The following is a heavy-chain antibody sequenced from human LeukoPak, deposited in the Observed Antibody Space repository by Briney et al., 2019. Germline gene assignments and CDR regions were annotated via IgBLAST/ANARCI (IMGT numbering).Heavy chain of an antibody. J-gene: IGHJ6*02. Sequence: PSETLSLTCTVPGASISSFYWSWIRQPPGKGLEFIGYVYYTGSTNYTPSLESRVTISLDTSKNEFSLKMSSVTAADTAVYYCARVPVYYGMDVWGQGTTVTVSS. CDR3: ARVPVYYGMDV. CDR2: VYYTGST. V-gene: IGHV4-59*01. CDR1: GASISSFY.